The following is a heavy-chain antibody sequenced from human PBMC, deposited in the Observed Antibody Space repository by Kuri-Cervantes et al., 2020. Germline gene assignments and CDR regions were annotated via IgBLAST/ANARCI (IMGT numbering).Heavy chain of an antibody. D-gene: IGHD3-22*01. CDR2: ISHDGSNN. Sequence: GGSLRLSCAASGFTFSSYAMHWVRQAPGRGLEWVALISHDGSNNYYADSVKGRFTISRDNAKNSLYLQMDSLRAEDTALYYCAKPEGVVGYYGLVDFQHWGQGTLVTVSS. CDR1: GFTFSSYA. CDR3: AKPEGVVGYYGLVDFQH. V-gene: IGHV3-30-3*02. J-gene: IGHJ1*01.